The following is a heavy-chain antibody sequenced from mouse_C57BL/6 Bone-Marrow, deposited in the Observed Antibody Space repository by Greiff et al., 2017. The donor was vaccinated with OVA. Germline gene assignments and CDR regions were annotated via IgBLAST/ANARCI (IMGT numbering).Heavy chain of an antibody. D-gene: IGHD2-4*01. CDR1: GYTFTSYN. Sequence: QVQLQQSGVELVRPGASVKMSCKASGYTFTSYNMHWVKQTPRQGLEWIGAIYPGNGDTSYNQKFKGKATLTVDKSSSTAYMQLSSLTSEDSAVYFCARWPIYYDSKEYFDYWGQGTTLTVSS. J-gene: IGHJ2*01. V-gene: IGHV1-12*01. CDR3: ARWPIYYDSKEYFDY. CDR2: IYPGNGDT.